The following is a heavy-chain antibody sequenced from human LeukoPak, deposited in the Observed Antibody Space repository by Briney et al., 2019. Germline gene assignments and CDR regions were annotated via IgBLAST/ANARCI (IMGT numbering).Heavy chain of an antibody. CDR1: GFTFGDYA. V-gene: IGHV3-30*04. CDR2: ISYDGSNK. CDR3: ARDLPYYYYGMDV. J-gene: IGHJ6*02. Sequence: GGSLRLSCTASGFTFGDYAMSWVRQAPGKGLEWVAVISYDGSNKYYADSVKGRFTITRDNSKNTLYLQMNSLRAEDTAVYYCARDLPYYYYGMDVWGQGTTVTVSS.